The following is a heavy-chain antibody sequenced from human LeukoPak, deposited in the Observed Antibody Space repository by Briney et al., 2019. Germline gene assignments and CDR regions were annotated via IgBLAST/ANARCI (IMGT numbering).Heavy chain of an antibody. J-gene: IGHJ4*02. D-gene: IGHD3-22*01. CDR3: ARALYYDSSGLGY. Sequence: PSETLSLTCTVSGCSISSYYWSWIRQPPGKGLEWIGYIYYSGSTNYNPSLKSRVTISVDTSKNQFSLKLSSVTAADTAVYYCARALYYDSSGLGYWGQGTLVTVSS. CDR1: GCSISSYY. CDR2: IYYSGST. V-gene: IGHV4-59*01.